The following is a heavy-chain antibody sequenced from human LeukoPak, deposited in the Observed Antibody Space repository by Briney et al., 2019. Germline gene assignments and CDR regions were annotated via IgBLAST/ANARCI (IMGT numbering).Heavy chain of an antibody. CDR3: ARFPPITMVRGVSGLSYGMDV. CDR1: GYTFTSYY. CDR2: INPSGGST. J-gene: IGHJ6*02. Sequence: ASVKVSCKASGYTFTSYYMHWVRQAPGQGLEWMGIINPSGGSTSYAQKFQGRVTMTRDTSTSTVYMELSSLRSEDTAVCYCARFPPITMVRGVSGLSYGMDVWGQGTTVTVSS. D-gene: IGHD3-10*01. V-gene: IGHV1-46*01.